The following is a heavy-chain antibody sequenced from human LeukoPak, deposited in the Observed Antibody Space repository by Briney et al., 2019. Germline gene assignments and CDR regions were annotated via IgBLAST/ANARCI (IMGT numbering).Heavy chain of an antibody. CDR1: GYTFTSYD. V-gene: IGHV1-8*01. D-gene: IGHD7-27*01. Sequence: ASMTVSCKASGYTFTSYDINWVRQATGQGLEWMGWMSPNSGNTGYAQKFQGRVTMTRSTSMSTAYMELSSLKSEDTAVYYCTRGPPNWGYDYWGQGTLVTVSS. CDR3: TRGPPNWGYDY. CDR2: MSPNSGNT. J-gene: IGHJ4*02.